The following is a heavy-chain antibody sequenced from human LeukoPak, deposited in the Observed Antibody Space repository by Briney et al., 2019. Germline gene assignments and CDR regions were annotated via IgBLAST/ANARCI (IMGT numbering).Heavy chain of an antibody. Sequence: PGKSLRLSCAASGFTFSGFGMHWVRQAPGKGLEWVAVIWYDGSNKYYADSVKGRFTISRDNPKNTLYVQMNSLRAEDTAVYYCARDRAWNYFDYWGQGTLVTVSS. CDR3: ARDRAWNYFDY. D-gene: IGHD3-3*01. CDR2: IWYDGSNK. CDR1: GFTFSGFG. J-gene: IGHJ4*02. V-gene: IGHV3-33*01.